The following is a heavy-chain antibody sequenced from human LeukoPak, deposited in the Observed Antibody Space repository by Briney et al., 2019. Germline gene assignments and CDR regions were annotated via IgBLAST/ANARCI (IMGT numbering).Heavy chain of an antibody. Sequence: PSETLSLTCTVSGGSISYFYWSWIRQSAGKGLEWIGRIFTTGSTNYNPSLKSRVTISVDTPKNQSSLKLTSVTAADTAVYYCARVDVSCSGGSCPIGNWFDPWGQGTLVTVSS. D-gene: IGHD2-15*01. CDR2: IFTTGST. CDR1: GGSISYFY. V-gene: IGHV4-4*07. J-gene: IGHJ5*02. CDR3: ARVDVSCSGGSCPIGNWFDP.